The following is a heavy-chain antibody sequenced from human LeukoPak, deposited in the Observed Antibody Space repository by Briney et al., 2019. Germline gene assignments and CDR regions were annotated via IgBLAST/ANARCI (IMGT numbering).Heavy chain of an antibody. CDR3: ACRVGSVVITDYFDY. V-gene: IGHV1-2*02. Sequence: GASVKVSCKASGYTFTGYYMHWVRQAPGQGLEWMGWINPNSGGTNYAQKFQGRVTMTRDTSISTAYMELSRLRSDDTAVYYCACRVGSVVITDYFDYWGQGTLVTVSS. D-gene: IGHD3-22*01. J-gene: IGHJ4*02. CDR2: INPNSGGT. CDR1: GYTFTGYY.